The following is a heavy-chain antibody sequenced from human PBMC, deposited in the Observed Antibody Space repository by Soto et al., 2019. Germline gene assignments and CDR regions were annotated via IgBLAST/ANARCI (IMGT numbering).Heavy chain of an antibody. V-gene: IGHV3-21*01. Sequence: EVQLVESGGGLVKPGGSLRLSCAASGFTFSSYTMNWVRQAPGKGLEWVASITSYSSYINYADSVKGRFTISRDNAKNSLYLQMESLRVEDTAAYYCARDRDKQWSPLAYCGQGTLVTVSS. CDR3: ARDRDKQWSPLAY. J-gene: IGHJ4*02. CDR2: ITSYSSYI. CDR1: GFTFSSYT. D-gene: IGHD6-19*01.